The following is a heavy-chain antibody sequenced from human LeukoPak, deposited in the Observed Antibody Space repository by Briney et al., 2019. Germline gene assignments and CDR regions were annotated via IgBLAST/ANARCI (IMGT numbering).Heavy chain of an antibody. CDR3: AKNRRIFGRTLQRHYMDV. CDR1: GFTFSNYW. J-gene: IGHJ6*03. D-gene: IGHD3-3*01. CDR2: INSDGRST. Sequence: GGSLRLSCAASGFTFSNYWMHWVRQAPGKGLVWVPRINSDGRSTNYADSVKGRFTISRDNSKNTLYLQMDGLRPEDTAVYYCAKNRRIFGRTLQRHYMDVWGKGTTVAVSS. V-gene: IGHV3-74*01.